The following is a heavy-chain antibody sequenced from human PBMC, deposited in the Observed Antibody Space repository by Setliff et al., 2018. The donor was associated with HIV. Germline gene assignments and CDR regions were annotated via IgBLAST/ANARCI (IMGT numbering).Heavy chain of an antibody. V-gene: IGHV3-30*02. D-gene: IGHD3-3*02. CDR1: GFTFSTYG. CDR2: IRYDGSNK. Sequence: PGGSLRLSCAASGFTFSTYGMHWVRQAPGKGLEWVAFIRYDGSNKYYADSVKGRFTISRDNAKNSLYLQMDSLRVEDTTVYYCTRKLAPGHGMDVWGHGTQVTVSS. CDR3: TRKLAPGHGMDV. J-gene: IGHJ6*02.